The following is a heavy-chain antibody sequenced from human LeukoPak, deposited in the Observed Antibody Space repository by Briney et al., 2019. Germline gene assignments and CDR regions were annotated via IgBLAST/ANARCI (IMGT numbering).Heavy chain of an antibody. Sequence: GGFLRLSCAASGFTFDDYAMHWVRQAPGKGLEWVSLISWDGGSTYYADSVKGRFTISRDNSKNSLYLQMNSLRAEDTALYYCAKGTQGIFDTGFDYWGQGTLVTVSS. CDR1: GFTFDDYA. J-gene: IGHJ4*02. D-gene: IGHD3-3*01. CDR3: AKGTQGIFDTGFDY. CDR2: ISWDGGST. V-gene: IGHV3-43D*03.